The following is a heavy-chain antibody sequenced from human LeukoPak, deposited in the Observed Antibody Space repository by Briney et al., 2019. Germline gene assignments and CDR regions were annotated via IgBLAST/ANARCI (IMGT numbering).Heavy chain of an antibody. CDR3: ARRHYGSDAFDI. CDR2: IYYSGST. Sequence: SETLSLTCTVSGGSISSYYWSWIRQPPGKGLAWIGYIYYSGSTNYNPSLKSRVTISVDTSKNQFSLKLSSVTAADTAVYYCARRHYGSDAFDIWGQGTMVTVSS. D-gene: IGHD3-10*01. CDR1: GGSISSYY. V-gene: IGHV4-59*08. J-gene: IGHJ3*02.